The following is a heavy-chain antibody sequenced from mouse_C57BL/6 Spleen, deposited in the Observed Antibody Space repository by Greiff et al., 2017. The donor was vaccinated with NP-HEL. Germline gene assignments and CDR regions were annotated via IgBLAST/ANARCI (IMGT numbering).Heavy chain of an antibody. V-gene: IGHV1-19*01. Sequence: EVQLQQSGPVLVKPGASVKMSCKASGYTFTDYYMNWVKQSHGKSLEWIGVINPYNGGTSYNQKFKGKATLTVDKSSSTAYMELNSLTSEDSAVYYCARKLLTNYYAMDYWGQGTSVTVSS. D-gene: IGHD1-3*01. J-gene: IGHJ4*01. CDR1: GYTFTDYY. CDR2: INPYNGGT. CDR3: ARKLLTNYYAMDY.